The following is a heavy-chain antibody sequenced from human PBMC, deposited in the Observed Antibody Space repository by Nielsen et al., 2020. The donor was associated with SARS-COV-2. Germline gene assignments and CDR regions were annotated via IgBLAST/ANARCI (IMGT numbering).Heavy chain of an antibody. V-gene: IGHV3-74*01. CDR2: IHADGRST. D-gene: IGHD1-14*01. J-gene: IGHJ4*02. CDR1: GFTFSNYW. CDR3: AKTTGGVDY. Sequence: GESLKISCVASGFTFSNYWMHWVRQTPGKGLFWVSRIHADGRSTTYADSVKGRFTISRDNAKNTVYLQMDSLRAEDTAVYYCAKTTGGVDYWGQGTLVTVSS.